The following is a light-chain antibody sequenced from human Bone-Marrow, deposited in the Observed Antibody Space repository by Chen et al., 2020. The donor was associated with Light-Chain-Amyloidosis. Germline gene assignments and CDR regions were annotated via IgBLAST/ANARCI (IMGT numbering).Light chain of an antibody. V-gene: IGLV3-1*01. CDR3: QAWDSRV. CDR2: QDS. CDR1: KLGDKY. Sequence: SYELTQPPSVSVSPGQTASITCSGDKLGDKYACWYQQTPGQSPVLVIYQDSKRPSGIPERVSGSNSGNTATLTISGTQAMDEADYYCQAWDSRVFGTGTKVTVL. J-gene: IGLJ1*01.